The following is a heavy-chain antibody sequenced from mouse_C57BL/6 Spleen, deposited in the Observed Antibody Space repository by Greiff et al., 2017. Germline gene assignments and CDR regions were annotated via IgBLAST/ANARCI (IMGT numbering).Heavy chain of an antibody. D-gene: IGHD1-1*01. CDR2: ISDGGSYT. CDR3: ARGGTTGVEGIYAMDY. J-gene: IGHJ4*01. Sequence: EVKLVESGGGLVKPGGSLKLSCAASGFTFSSYAMSWVRQTPEKRLEWVATISDGGSYTYYPDTVKGRFTISRDNAKNNLYLQMSHLKSEDTAMYDWARGGTTGVEGIYAMDYWGQGTSVTVSS. CDR1: GFTFSSYA. V-gene: IGHV5-4*03.